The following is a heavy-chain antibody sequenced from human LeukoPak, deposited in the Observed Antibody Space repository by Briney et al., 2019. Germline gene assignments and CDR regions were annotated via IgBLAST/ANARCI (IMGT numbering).Heavy chain of an antibody. Sequence: ASEKVSCKASGYTFTSYYIHWVRQAPGQGLEWMGIINPSGGSTSYAQKFQGRVTMTRDMSTSTVYMELSSLRSEDTAVYYCARAMPTLDAFDIWGQGTMVTVSS. D-gene: IGHD2-2*01. CDR3: ARAMPTLDAFDI. V-gene: IGHV1-46*01. J-gene: IGHJ3*02. CDR1: GYTFTSYY. CDR2: INPSGGST.